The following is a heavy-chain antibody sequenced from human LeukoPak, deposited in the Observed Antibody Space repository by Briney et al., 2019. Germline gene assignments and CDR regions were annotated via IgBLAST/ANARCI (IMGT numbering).Heavy chain of an antibody. D-gene: IGHD2-2*01. CDR1: GGSISSSSYY. CDR2: IYYSGST. Sequence: PSETLSLTCTVSGGSISSSSYYWGCILQPPGKGLECIGSIYYSGSTYFNPSLKSRVTISVDTSKNQFSLKLSSVTAADTAVYYCASIPDIVVVPANYWYFDLWGRGTLVTVSS. V-gene: IGHV4-39*01. J-gene: IGHJ2*01. CDR3: ASIPDIVVVPANYWYFDL.